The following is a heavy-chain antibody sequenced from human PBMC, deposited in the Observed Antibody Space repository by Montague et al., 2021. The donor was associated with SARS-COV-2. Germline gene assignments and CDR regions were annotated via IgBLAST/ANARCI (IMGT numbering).Heavy chain of an antibody. D-gene: IGHD4-23*01. CDR2: IYYSGTT. Sequence: SDILSLTCTVSGRSISTYYWSWIRRPPGKGLEWIGYIYYSGTTYYNPSLKSRLTISIDTSKNQFSLKLTSVTAADTAVYYCARHRNYGGHSLDNWFHPWGQGTLVTVSS. V-gene: IGHV4-59*08. J-gene: IGHJ5*02. CDR1: GRSISTYY. CDR3: ARHRNYGGHSLDNWFHP.